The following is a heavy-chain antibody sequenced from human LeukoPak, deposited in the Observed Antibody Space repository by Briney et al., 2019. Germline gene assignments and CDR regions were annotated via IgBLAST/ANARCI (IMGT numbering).Heavy chain of an antibody. V-gene: IGHV3-11*01. CDR2: ISSSGSTI. CDR3: ARDALDVDIVATTLWAFDI. CDR1: GFTFSDYY. D-gene: IGHD5-12*01. Sequence: GGSLRLSCAASGFTFSDYYMSWIRQAPGKGLEWVSYISSSGSTIYYADSVKGRFTISRDNAKNSLYLQMNSLRAEDTAVYYCARDALDVDIVATTLWAFDIWGQGTMVTVS. J-gene: IGHJ3*02.